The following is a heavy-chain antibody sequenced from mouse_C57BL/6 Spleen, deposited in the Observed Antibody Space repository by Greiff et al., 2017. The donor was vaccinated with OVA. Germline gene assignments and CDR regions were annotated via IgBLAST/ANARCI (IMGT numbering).Heavy chain of an antibody. CDR3: ARRVYDGYLAYYFDY. J-gene: IGHJ2*01. CDR1: GYTFTDYN. CDR2: INPNNGGT. V-gene: IGHV1-18*01. D-gene: IGHD2-3*01. Sequence: EVQLQQSGPELVKPGASVKIPCKASGYTFTDYNMDWVKQSHGKSLEWIGDINPNNGGTIYNQKFKGKATLTVDKSSSTAYMELRSLTSEDTAVYYCARRVYDGYLAYYFDYWGQGTTLTVSS.